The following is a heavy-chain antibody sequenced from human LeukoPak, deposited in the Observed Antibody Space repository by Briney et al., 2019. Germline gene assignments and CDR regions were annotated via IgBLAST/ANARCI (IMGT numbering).Heavy chain of an antibody. CDR2: INPSGGST. CDR3: ARSSPDYDILTGYLDY. CDR1: GYTFTSYY. V-gene: IGHV1-46*01. Sequence: ASVKVSCKASGYTFTSYYMHWVRQAPGEGLEWMGIINPSGGSTSYAQKFQGRVSMTRDKSTSTVYMELSSLRSEDTAVYYCARSSPDYDILTGYLDYWGQGTLVTVSS. J-gene: IGHJ4*02. D-gene: IGHD3-9*01.